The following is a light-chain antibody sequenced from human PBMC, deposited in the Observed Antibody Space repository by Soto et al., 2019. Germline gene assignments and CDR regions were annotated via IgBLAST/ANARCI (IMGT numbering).Light chain of an antibody. CDR1: QSISSY. CDR2: AAS. J-gene: IGKJ3*01. V-gene: IGKV1-39*01. Sequence: DIQMTQSPSSLSASVGDRVTITCRASQSISSYLNWYQQKPGKAPKLLIYAASSLQSVVPSRFSGSGSGTDFTLTIRSLKPEDFATYYCQQSYSTPFTFGPGTKVDIK. CDR3: QQSYSTPFT.